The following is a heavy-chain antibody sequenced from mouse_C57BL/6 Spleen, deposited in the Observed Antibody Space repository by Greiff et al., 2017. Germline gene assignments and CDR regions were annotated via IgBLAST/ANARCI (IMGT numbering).Heavy chain of an antibody. V-gene: IGHV1-52*01. Sequence: QVQLQQPGAELVRPGSSVKLSCKASGYTFTRYWMHWVKQRPIQGLEWIGNIDPSNSETHYNQKFKDKATLTVDKSSSTAYMQLSSLTSEDSAVKYCARDYGSSGGYWGQGTTLTVSS. CDR2: IDPSNSET. CDR3: ARDYGSSGGY. CDR1: GYTFTRYW. J-gene: IGHJ2*01. D-gene: IGHD1-1*01.